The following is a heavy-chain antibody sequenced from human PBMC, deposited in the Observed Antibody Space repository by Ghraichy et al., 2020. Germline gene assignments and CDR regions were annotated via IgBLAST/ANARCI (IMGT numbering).Heavy chain of an antibody. CDR2: LSSKGHFL. CDR3: ARERLYFYDGSGHYYFDC. V-gene: IGHV3-21*01. CDR1: GFTFSSYS. D-gene: IGHD3-22*01. Sequence: LTCAASGFTFSSYSMHWVRQAPGKGLEWVSSLSSKGHFLYYADSVNGRFTISRDNAKNSLYLQLNSLTAEDSAVYYCARERLYFYDGSGHYYFDCWGQGTLVTVSS. J-gene: IGHJ4*02.